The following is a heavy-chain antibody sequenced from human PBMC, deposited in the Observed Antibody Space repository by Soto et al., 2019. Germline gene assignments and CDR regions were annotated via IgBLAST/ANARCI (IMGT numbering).Heavy chain of an antibody. CDR1: GGSFSGYY. Sequence: KPSETLSLTCAVYGGSFSGYYWSWIRQPPGKGLEWIGEINHSGSTNYNPSLKSRVTISVDTSKNQFSLKLSSATAADTAVYYCARERGTKTRTDKKSWYFDLWGRGTLVTVSS. D-gene: IGHD3-16*01. CDR3: ARERGTKTRTDKKSWYFDL. J-gene: IGHJ2*01. CDR2: INHSGST. V-gene: IGHV4-34*01.